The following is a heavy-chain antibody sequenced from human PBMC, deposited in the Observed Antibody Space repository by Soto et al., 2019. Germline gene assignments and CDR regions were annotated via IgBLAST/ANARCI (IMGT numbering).Heavy chain of an antibody. CDR1: GGSISSSRYV. CDR3: ARRYGGAIDY. J-gene: IGHJ4*02. V-gene: IGHV4-39*01. CDR2: IYYSGST. Sequence: PSETQYLNCSGTGGSISSSRYVWGWIRQPPGKGLEWIGSIYYSGSTYYNPSLKSRVTVSVDTSKNQFSLKLSSVTAADTAVYYCARRYGGAIDYWGQGTLVTVS. D-gene: IGHD3-16*01.